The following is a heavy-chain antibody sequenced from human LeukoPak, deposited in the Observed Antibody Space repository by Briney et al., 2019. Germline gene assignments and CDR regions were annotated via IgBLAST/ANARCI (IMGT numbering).Heavy chain of an antibody. J-gene: IGHJ4*02. V-gene: IGHV3-7*01. CDR3: ARGSVITFGGVIAFDY. CDR1: GFTFSSYW. CDR2: IKQDGSGK. Sequence: GGSLRLSCAASGFTFSSYWMSWVRQAPGKGLEWVANIKQDGSGKYYVDSVKGRFTISRDNAKNSLYLQMNSLRAEDTAAYYCARGSVITFGGVIAFDYWGQGTLVTVSS. D-gene: IGHD3-16*02.